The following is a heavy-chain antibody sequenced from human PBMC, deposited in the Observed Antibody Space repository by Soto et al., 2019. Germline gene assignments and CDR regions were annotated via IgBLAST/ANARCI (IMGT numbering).Heavy chain of an antibody. J-gene: IGHJ3*02. Sequence: QVQLVQSGAEVKKPGASVKVSCTASGYTFTSYGSSWVRQAPGQGLEWMGWISAYNGTTNYAQKLQGRVTMTTDTSTSTAYREQRSLRSDDTAVYYYARALHNSQGAFDIWGQGTMVTVSS. V-gene: IGHV1-18*01. CDR3: ARALHNSQGAFDI. CDR2: ISAYNGTT. CDR1: GYTFTSYG.